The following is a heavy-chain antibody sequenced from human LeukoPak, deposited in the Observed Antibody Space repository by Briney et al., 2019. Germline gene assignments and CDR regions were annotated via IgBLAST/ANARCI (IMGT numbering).Heavy chain of an antibody. D-gene: IGHD2-2*01. V-gene: IGHV4-59*11. CDR2: ISNSGSS. Sequence: PSETLSLACTVSGASISSLYWNWIWQPPGKGLEWIGYISNSGSSSYNPSLNSRVTISIDTSKNQFSLNLNSVTAADTAVYYCARGGGGRSTSCDFDHWGQGTLVTVSS. J-gene: IGHJ4*02. CDR1: GASISSLY. CDR3: ARGGGGRSTSCDFDH.